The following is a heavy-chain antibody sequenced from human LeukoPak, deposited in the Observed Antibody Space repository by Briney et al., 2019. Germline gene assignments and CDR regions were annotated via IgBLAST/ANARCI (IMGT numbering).Heavy chain of an antibody. J-gene: IGHJ4*02. CDR1: GDSISTYY. CDR3: ARELQLRV. D-gene: IGHD1-1*01. CDR2: IYTSGGA. Sequence: SSETLSLTCIVSGDSISTYYWSWIRQSAGKGLEWIGRIYTSGGAKYSPSLESRVSISVDETKNQVSLRLTSVTAADTAVYYCARELQLRVWGQGTLVTVSS. V-gene: IGHV4-4*07.